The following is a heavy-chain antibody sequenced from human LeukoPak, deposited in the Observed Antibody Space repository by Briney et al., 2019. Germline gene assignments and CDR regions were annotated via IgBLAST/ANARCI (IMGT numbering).Heavy chain of an antibody. V-gene: IGHV4-38-2*01. Sequence: PSETLPLTCAVSGYSIRGGYYWGWIRQSPGKGLEWIATIFHSGSIYYNPSLKSRVTLSVDTSKNQFSLKLNSVTAADTAVYYCARMGVSYYYDSSTYYPVAFDVWGQGTMGTVSS. J-gene: IGHJ3*01. CDR1: GYSIRGGYY. CDR2: IFHSGSI. D-gene: IGHD3-22*01. CDR3: ARMGVSYYYDSSTYYPVAFDV.